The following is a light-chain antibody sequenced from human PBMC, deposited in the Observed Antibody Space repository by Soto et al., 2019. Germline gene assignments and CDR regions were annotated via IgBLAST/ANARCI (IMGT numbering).Light chain of an antibody. CDR1: QTISSW. CDR3: QHYNSYSES. CDR2: KAS. V-gene: IGKV1-5*03. Sequence: DIQMTQSPSTLYGSVGDRVTITCRASQTISSWLAWYQQKPGKAPKLLIYKASTLKSGVPSRFSGSGTRTEFTLTISSLQPDDFATYCCQHYNSYSESFGQGTKLELK. J-gene: IGKJ1*01.